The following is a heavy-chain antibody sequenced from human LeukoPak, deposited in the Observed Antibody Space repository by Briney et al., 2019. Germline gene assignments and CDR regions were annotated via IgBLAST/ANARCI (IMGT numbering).Heavy chain of an antibody. CDR3: ANEWEPGSPWYGMDV. CDR2: ISGSGGST. D-gene: IGHD1-26*01. V-gene: IGHV3-23*01. Sequence: GGSLRLSCAASGFTFSSYAMSWVRQAPGKGLEWVSAISGSGGSTYYADSVKGRFTISRDNSKNTLYLQMNSLRAEDTAVHYCANEWEPGSPWYGMDVWGQGTTVTVSS. CDR1: GFTFSSYA. J-gene: IGHJ6*02.